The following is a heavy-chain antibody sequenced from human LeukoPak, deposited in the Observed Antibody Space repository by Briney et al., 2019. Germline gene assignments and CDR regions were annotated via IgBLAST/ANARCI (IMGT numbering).Heavy chain of an antibody. CDR1: GFTFSSYW. Sequence: PGGSLRLSCAASGFTFSSYWMSWVRQAPGKGLEWVANIKQDGSEKYYVDSVKGRFTISRDNAKNSLYLQMNSLRAEDTAVYYCARVGAPYGSGRGYYYYYMDVWGKGTTVTVSS. D-gene: IGHD3-10*01. V-gene: IGHV3-7*01. J-gene: IGHJ6*03. CDR2: IKQDGSEK. CDR3: ARVGAPYGSGRGYYYYYMDV.